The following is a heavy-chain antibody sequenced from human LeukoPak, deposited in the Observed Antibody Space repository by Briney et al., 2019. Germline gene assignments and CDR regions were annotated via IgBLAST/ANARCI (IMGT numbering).Heavy chain of an antibody. Sequence: GGSLRLSCAASGFTFSSYGMHWVRQAPGKGLEWVGFIRSKTYGGTTEYAASVKGRFTISRDDSKSIAYLQMNSLRAEDTAVYYCARDIGSDGMDVWGQGTTVTVSS. CDR2: IRSKTYGGTT. CDR1: GFTFSSYG. J-gene: IGHJ6*02. V-gene: IGHV3-71*01. CDR3: ARDIGSDGMDV.